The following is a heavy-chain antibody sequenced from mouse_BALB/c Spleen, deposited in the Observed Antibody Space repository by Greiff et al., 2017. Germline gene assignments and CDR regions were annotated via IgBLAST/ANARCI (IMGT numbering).Heavy chain of an antibody. Sequence: VQLVESGPGLVAPSPSLSITCTVSGFSLTDYGVSWIRQPPGKGLEWLGVIWGGGSTYYNSALKSRLSISTDNSKSQVFLKMNSLQTDDTAMYYCAKHEGYTMITTMDYWGQGTSVTVSS. CDR1: GFSLTDYG. J-gene: IGHJ4*01. V-gene: IGHV2-6-5*01. CDR2: IWGGGST. D-gene: IGHD2-4*01. CDR3: AKHEGYTMITTMDY.